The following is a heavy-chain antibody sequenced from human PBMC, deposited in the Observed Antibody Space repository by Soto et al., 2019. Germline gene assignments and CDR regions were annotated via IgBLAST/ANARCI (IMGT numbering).Heavy chain of an antibody. CDR1: EFTFSSDC. J-gene: IGHJ4*02. V-gene: IGHV3-30*18. CDR2: ISYDGSNK. Sequence: HPRGSLRLSCAASEFTFSSDCMHWVRQAPGKGLEWVAVISYDGSNKYYADSVKGRFTISRDNSKNTLYLQMNSLRAEDTAVYYCAKDLDSSGWYLVVVQGSVSPPHYWGQGTLVTVSS. D-gene: IGHD6-19*01. CDR3: AKDLDSSGWYLVVVQGSVSPPHY.